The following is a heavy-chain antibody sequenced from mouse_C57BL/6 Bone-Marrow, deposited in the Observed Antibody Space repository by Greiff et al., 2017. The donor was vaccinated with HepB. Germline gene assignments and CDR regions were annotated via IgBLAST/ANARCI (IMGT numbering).Heavy chain of an antibody. J-gene: IGHJ2*01. CDR2: ISSGGSYT. D-gene: IGHD1-1*01. V-gene: IGHV5-6*02. CDR3: ARQGYYGSSYD. Sequence: DVMLVESGGDLVKPGGSLKLSCAASGFTFSSYGMSWVRQTPDKRLEWVATISSGGSYTYYPDSVKGRFTISRDNAKNTLYLQMSSLKSEDTAMYYCARQGYYGSSYDWGQGTTLTVSS. CDR1: GFTFSSYG.